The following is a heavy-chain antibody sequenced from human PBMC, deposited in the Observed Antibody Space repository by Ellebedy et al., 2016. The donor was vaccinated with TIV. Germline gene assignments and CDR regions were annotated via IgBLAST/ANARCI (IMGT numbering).Heavy chain of an antibody. CDR1: GFTFSSYG. Sequence: GESLKISXVASGFTFSSYGIHWIRQAPGRGLEWVALIWSDGTNKFYADSVKGRFTISRDNSKNTLFLQMNSLRAEDTAVYYCARRYMDVWGRGTTVTVSS. CDR2: IWSDGTNK. V-gene: IGHV3-33*01. CDR3: ARRYMDV. J-gene: IGHJ6*03.